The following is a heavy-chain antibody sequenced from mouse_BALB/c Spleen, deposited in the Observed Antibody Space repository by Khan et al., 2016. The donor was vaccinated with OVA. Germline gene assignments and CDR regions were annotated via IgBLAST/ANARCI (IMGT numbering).Heavy chain of an antibody. Sequence: VQLQQSGPELVKPGASVKISCKASGYSFTGYFMNWVMQSHGKGLEWIGLINPHISETFYNQKFKGKATLTVDESSSTAYMELRGLASEDSAVDYYARKNCSDFDYWGQGTTLTVSS. CDR3: ARKNCSDFDY. J-gene: IGHJ2*01. V-gene: IGHV1-20*02. CDR1: GYSFTGYF. D-gene: IGHD1-1*01. CDR2: INPHISET.